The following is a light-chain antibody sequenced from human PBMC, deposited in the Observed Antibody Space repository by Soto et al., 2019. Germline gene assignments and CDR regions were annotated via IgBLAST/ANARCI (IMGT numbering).Light chain of an antibody. CDR3: QQSNSYIRT. Sequence: DIQLTQSPSSLSASVGDRVTITCRASQSVRTLLNWYQQKSGEAPRLLIQGASSLRSGVPSRFSGSGCGTDFTLTIMSLQPEDVATYYCQQSNSYIRTFGQGTKVEVK. CDR1: QSVRTL. J-gene: IGKJ1*01. CDR2: GAS. V-gene: IGKV1-39*01.